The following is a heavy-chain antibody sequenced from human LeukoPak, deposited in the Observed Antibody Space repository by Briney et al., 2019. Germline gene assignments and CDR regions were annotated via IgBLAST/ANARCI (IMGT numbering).Heavy chain of an antibody. J-gene: IGHJ1*01. CDR1: GGSFSGYY. V-gene: IGHV4-34*01. CDR2: INHSGST. D-gene: IGHD6-13*01. CDR3: ARGFYSSSARYFQH. Sequence: SETLSLTCAVYGGSFSGYYWSWIRQPPGKGLEWIREINHSGSTNYNPSLKSRVTISVDTSKNQFSLKLSSVTAADTAVYYCARGFYSSSARYFQHWGQGTLVTVSS.